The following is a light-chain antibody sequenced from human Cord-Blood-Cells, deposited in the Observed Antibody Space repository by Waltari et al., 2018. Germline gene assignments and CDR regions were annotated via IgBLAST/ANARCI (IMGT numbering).Light chain of an antibody. V-gene: IGKV3-15*01. CDR3: QQYNNWPPWT. CDR2: GAS. J-gene: IGKJ1*01. CDR1: QSVSSN. Sequence: EMVMTQSPATLSVSPGERATLSCRASQSVSSNLAWYQQKPGQAPRLLIYGASTRATGITARFSGSGSETEFTLTISRLQSEDFAVYYCQQYNNWPPWTFGQGTKVEIK.